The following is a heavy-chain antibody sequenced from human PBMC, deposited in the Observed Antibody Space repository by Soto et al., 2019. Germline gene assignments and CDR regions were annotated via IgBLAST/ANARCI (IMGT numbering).Heavy chain of an antibody. D-gene: IGHD3-16*02. CDR1: GFAFNNYE. CDR3: ARVSQSFIEYFRH. J-gene: IGHJ1*01. V-gene: IGHV3-48*03. Sequence: PGGSLRLSCAASGFAFNNYEIIWVRQAPGEGLEWGSYISGSGSTIYYADSVRGRFTICRDNARNALYLQMNGLRAEDTAVYYCARVSQSFIEYFRHWGQGTLVTISS. CDR2: ISGSGSTI.